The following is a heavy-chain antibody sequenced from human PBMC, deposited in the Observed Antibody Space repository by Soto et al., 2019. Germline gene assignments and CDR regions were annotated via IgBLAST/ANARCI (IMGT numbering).Heavy chain of an antibody. D-gene: IGHD4-17*01. Sequence: QVQLVQSGAEVKKPGASVKVSCKPSGYSYTTFGISWVRQAPGQGLEWKGWMNSNSGKTDYAQQFQGRVTMTTEKFTRTAYMDLRSLTSDDTAVYFCVRDRLTVTGTKCFDYWGQGTLVTVSS. J-gene: IGHJ4*02. CDR2: MNSNSGKT. V-gene: IGHV1-18*01. CDR3: VRDRLTVTGTKCFDY. CDR1: GYSYTTFG.